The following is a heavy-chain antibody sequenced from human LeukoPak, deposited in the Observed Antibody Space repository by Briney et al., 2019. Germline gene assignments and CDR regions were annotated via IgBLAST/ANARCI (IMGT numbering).Heavy chain of an antibody. CDR1: GGTFSSYA. J-gene: IGHJ6*02. CDR3: ARAEDYAYGMDV. V-gene: IGHV1-69*04. CDR2: IIPILGIA. Sequence: ASVKVSCKASGGTFSSYAISWVRQAPGQGLEWMGRIIPILGIANYAQKFQGRVTITADKSTSTAYMELSSLRSEDTAVYYCARAEDYAYGMDVWGQGTTVTVSS.